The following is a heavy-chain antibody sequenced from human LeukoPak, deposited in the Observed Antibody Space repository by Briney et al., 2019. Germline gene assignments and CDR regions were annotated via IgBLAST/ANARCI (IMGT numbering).Heavy chain of an antibody. CDR3: AREWVAYYDTSGYS. Sequence: GGSLRLSCVAPGFTFSDHTLSWVRQDPEKGLEWISSISGSGESTYYADSVKGRFIISRDNSKNTLYLQMNSLRAEDTAVYYCAREWVAYYDTSGYSWGQGTLVTVST. CDR1: GFTFSDHT. V-gene: IGHV3-23*01. D-gene: IGHD3-22*01. CDR2: ISGSGEST. J-gene: IGHJ5*02.